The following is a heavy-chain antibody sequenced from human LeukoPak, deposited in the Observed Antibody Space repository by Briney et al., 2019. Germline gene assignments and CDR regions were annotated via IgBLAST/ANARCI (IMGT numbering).Heavy chain of an antibody. D-gene: IGHD2-15*01. CDR1: GGSISSYY. J-gene: IGHJ4*02. Sequence: SETLSLTCTVSGGSISSYYWSWIRQPPGKGLEWIGYTYYSGSTNYNPSLKSRVTISVDTSKNQFSLKLSSVTAADTAVYYCARTPLAYCSGGSCQSRDGFDYWGQGTLVTVSS. V-gene: IGHV4-59*01. CDR2: TYYSGST. CDR3: ARTPLAYCSGGSCQSRDGFDY.